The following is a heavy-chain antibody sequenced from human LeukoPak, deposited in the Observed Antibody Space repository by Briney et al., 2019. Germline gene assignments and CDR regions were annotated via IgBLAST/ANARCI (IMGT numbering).Heavy chain of an antibody. CDR1: GVSFSSYA. J-gene: IGHJ6*02. CDR2: IRGSGSST. V-gene: IGHV3-23*01. CDR3: AKVHYYDSDGMDV. D-gene: IGHD3-22*01. Sequence: GGSLRLSCAASGVSFSSYAMTWVRQAPGKGLELVSTIRGSGSSTYYADSVMGRFTISRDNSKNTLYLQMNSLRAEDTAVYYCAKVHYYDSDGMDVWGQGTTVTVS.